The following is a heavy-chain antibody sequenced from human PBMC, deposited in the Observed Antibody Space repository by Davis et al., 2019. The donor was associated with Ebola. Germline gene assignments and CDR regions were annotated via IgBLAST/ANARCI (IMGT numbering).Heavy chain of an antibody. J-gene: IGHJ3*02. V-gene: IGHV1-18*01. CDR2: INAYNGNT. CDR1: GYTFTNYA. Sequence: ASVKVSCKASGYTFTNYAISWVRQAPGQGLEWMGWINAYNGNTNYAQILQGRVTMTTDTSTGTAYMELRSLKSDDTAVYFCARTNIVGTTTTASDIWGQGTMVTVSS. D-gene: IGHD1-26*01. CDR3: ARTNIVGTTTTASDI.